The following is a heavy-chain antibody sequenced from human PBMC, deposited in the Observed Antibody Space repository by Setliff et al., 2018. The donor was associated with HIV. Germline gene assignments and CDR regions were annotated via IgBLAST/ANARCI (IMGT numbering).Heavy chain of an antibody. J-gene: IGHJ2*01. CDR1: GFTFSSYA. CDR3: VRDDNTSWYFDL. Sequence: PGGSLRLSCAASGFTFSSYAMSWVRQAPGKGLEWVSAISGSSGYIYYADSLKGRFTISRDNAKNSLYLQMDSLGAEDTAVYYCVRDDNTSWYFDLWGRGTLVTVSS. CDR2: ISGSSGYI. D-gene: IGHD2-2*02. V-gene: IGHV3-21*01.